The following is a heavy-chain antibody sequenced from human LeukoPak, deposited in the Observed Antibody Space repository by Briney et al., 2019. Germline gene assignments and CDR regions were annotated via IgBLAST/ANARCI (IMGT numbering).Heavy chain of an antibody. CDR1: GFTFSSYG. J-gene: IGHJ4*02. Sequence: GGSLRLSCAASGFTFSSYGMSWDRQAPGEGLEWVSAISGSGGSTYYADSVKGRFTISRDNSKNTLYLQMNSLRGEDTAVYHCAKGRGTDDYWGQGTLVTVSS. V-gene: IGHV3-23*01. D-gene: IGHD2-15*01. CDR3: AKGRGTDDY. CDR2: ISGSGGST.